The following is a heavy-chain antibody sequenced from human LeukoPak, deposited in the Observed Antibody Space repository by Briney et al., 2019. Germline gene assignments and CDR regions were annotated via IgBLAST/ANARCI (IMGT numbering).Heavy chain of an antibody. CDR3: ARGGVPYDFWSGYPHYYYYYYMDV. Sequence: PGGSLRLSCAASGFTVSSNYMSWVRQAPGKGLEWVSVIYSGGSTYYADSVKGRFTISRDNSKNTLYLQMNSLRAEDTAVYYCARGGVPYDFWSGYPHYYYYYYMDVWGKGTTVTVSS. CDR1: GFTVSSNY. V-gene: IGHV3-53*05. CDR2: IYSGGST. D-gene: IGHD3-3*01. J-gene: IGHJ6*03.